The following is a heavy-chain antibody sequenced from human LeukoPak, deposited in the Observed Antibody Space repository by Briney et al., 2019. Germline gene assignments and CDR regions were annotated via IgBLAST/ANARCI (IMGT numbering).Heavy chain of an antibody. Sequence: GGSLRLSCVASGFTFSHYGMTWVRQAPGKGLEWVSIVSDSGGSTYYADSVKGWFTISRDNSKNTLYLQMNSLRAEDSAIYYCAKRVSYSSGSHFDYWGQGTLVTVSS. J-gene: IGHJ4*02. CDR3: AKRVSYSSGSHFDY. V-gene: IGHV3-23*01. D-gene: IGHD3-10*01. CDR2: VSDSGGST. CDR1: GFTFSHYG.